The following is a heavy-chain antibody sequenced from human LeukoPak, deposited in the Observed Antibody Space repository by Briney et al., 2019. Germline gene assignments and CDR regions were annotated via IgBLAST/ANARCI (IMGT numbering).Heavy chain of an antibody. D-gene: IGHD3-10*01. J-gene: IGHJ5*02. CDR2: INPNSGGT. CDR1: GYTFTGYY. Sequence: ASVKVSCKASGYTFTGYYMHWVRQAPGQGLEWMGWINPNSGGTNYAQKFQGRATMTRDTSISTAYMELSRLRSDDTAVYYCARDRVTMVRGVIKWFDPWGQGTLVTVSS. V-gene: IGHV1-2*02. CDR3: ARDRVTMVRGVIKWFDP.